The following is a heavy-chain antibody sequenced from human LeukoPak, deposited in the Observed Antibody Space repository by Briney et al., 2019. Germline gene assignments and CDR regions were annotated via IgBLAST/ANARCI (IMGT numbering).Heavy chain of an antibody. CDR2: INPSGGST. CDR3: ARLFYGPNAFDI. D-gene: IGHD2/OR15-2a*01. Sequence: ASVKVSCKASGYTFTSYYMHWVRQAPGQGLEWMGIINPSGGSTSYAQKFQGRATITRDTSASTAYMELSSLRSEDTAVYYCARLFYGPNAFDIWGQGTMVTVSS. V-gene: IGHV1-46*01. CDR1: GYTFTSYY. J-gene: IGHJ3*02.